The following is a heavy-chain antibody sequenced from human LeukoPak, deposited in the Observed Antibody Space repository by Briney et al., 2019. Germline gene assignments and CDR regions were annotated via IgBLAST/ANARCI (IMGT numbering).Heavy chain of an antibody. CDR2: ISTSSRYI. D-gene: IGHD2-2*01. Sequence: GGSLRLSCAAPGFTFSSFDMNWVRQAPGKGLEWFSSISTSSRYIYYRDSVKGRFTISRDDAKNSLYLQMNSLRVEDTAVYYCARADCSGSTCYLRRSWFDPWGQGTLVTVSS. V-gene: IGHV3-21*01. CDR3: ARADCSGSTCYLRRSWFDP. J-gene: IGHJ5*02. CDR1: GFTFSSFD.